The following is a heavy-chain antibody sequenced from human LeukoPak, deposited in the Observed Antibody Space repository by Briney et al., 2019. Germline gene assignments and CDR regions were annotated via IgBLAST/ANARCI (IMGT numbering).Heavy chain of an antibody. CDR2: ISGSGGST. V-gene: IGHV3-23*01. J-gene: IGHJ4*02. Sequence: GGSLRLSCAASGFTFSSYAMSWVRQAPGKGLEWVSAISGSGGSTYYADSVRGRFTISRDNYKHTLNLQMNRLRAEDTAVYYSAKGPSGYQEATATYYFDYWGQGTLVTVSS. CDR3: AKGPSGYQEATATYYFDY. CDR1: GFTFSSYA. D-gene: IGHD5-18*01.